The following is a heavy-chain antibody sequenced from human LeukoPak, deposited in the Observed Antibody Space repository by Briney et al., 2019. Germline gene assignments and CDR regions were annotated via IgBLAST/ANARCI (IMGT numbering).Heavy chain of an antibody. CDR2: IYPGDSDT. V-gene: IGHV5-51*01. CDR1: GYSFTSYW. D-gene: IGHD6-13*01. CDR3: ARVGYSSSWYYYYYMDV. Sequence: GESLKISCKGSGYSFTSYWIGWVRQMPGKGLEWMGIIYPGDSDTRYSPSFQGQVAISADKSISTAYLQWSSLKASDTAMYYCARVGYSSSWYYYYYMDVWGKGTTVTVSS. J-gene: IGHJ6*03.